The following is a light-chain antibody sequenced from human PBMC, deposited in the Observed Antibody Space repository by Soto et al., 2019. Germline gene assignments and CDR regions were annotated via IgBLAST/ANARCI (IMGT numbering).Light chain of an antibody. J-gene: IGKJ2*01. CDR2: RAS. Sequence: EIVLTQSPGTLSLSPGERATLSCRASQSVSSIYLAWYQQKPGQAPGLLIYRASSRATGIPDRFSGSGSGTDFPLTISRLEPEDFAVYYCQQYGGSPPYTFGQGTKLEIK. V-gene: IGKV3-20*01. CDR3: QQYGGSPPYT. CDR1: QSVSSIY.